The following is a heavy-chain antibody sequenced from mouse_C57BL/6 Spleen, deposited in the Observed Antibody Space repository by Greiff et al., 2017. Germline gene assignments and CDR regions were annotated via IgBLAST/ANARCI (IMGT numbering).Heavy chain of an antibody. CDR2: ICSGGDYI. CDR1: GFTFSSYA. CDR3: TRDQFYDGYYVWYFDV. V-gene: IGHV5-9-1*02. Sequence: EVKLMESGEGLVKPGGSLTLSCAASGFTFSSYAMSWVRQTPEKRLEWVAYICSGGDYIYYADTLKGRFTISRDNARNTLYLQMSSLKSEDTAMYYCTRDQFYDGYYVWYFDVWGTGTTVTVSS. J-gene: IGHJ1*03. D-gene: IGHD2-3*01.